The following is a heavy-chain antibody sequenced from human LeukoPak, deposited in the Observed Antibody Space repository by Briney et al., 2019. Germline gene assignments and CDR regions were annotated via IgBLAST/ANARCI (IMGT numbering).Heavy chain of an antibody. CDR1: GGTFSSYA. CDR3: ARLQPGYCSSTSCLNWFDP. CDR2: IIPIFGTA. J-gene: IGHJ5*02. D-gene: IGHD2-2*01. Sequence: GASVKVSCKASGGTFSSYAISWVRQAPGQGLEWMGGIIPIFGTANYAQKLQGRVTITTHESTSTAYMELSSLRSEDTAVYYCARLQPGYCSSTSCLNWFDPWGQGTLVTVSS. V-gene: IGHV1-69*05.